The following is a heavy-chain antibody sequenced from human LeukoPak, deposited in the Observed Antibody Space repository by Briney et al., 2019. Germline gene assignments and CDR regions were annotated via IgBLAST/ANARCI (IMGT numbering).Heavy chain of an antibody. CDR2: IYYSGST. CDR1: GGSISSGGYY. D-gene: IGHD4-23*01. J-gene: IGHJ3*02. V-gene: IGHV4-31*03. Sequence: SETLSLTCTVSGGSISSGGYYWSWVRQHPGKGLEWTGYIYYSGSTYYNPSLKSRVTISVDTSKNQFSLKLSSVTAADTAVYYCARVPTTVVNDAFDIWGQGTMVTVSS. CDR3: ARVPTTVVNDAFDI.